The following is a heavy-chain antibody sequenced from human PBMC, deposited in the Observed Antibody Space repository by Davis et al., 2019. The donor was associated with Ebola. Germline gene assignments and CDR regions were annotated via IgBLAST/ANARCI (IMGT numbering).Heavy chain of an antibody. CDR2: FIPIFGTA. V-gene: IGHV1-69*06. CDR3: SITFGAVTFDY. CDR1: GVTFSSYA. D-gene: IGHD3-16*01. Sequence: SAQVSSNASGVTFSSYAISRVRQAPGQGLEWMGGFIPIFGTANYAQNFQGRVTITADKSTRTAYMELGSMRSEDTAVYYCSITFGAVTFDYWGQGTLVTVSS. J-gene: IGHJ4*02.